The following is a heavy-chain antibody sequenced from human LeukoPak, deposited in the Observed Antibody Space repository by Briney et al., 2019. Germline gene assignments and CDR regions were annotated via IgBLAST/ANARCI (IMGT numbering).Heavy chain of an antibody. CDR2: IRYDGSNK. V-gene: IGHV3-30*02. CDR3: AKEGGAYCSSTSCFAFNY. J-gene: IGHJ4*02. Sequence: GGSLRLSCAASGFTFSSYSMHWVRQAPGKGLEWVAFIRYDGSNKYYADSVKGRFTISRDNSKNTLYLQMNSLRAEDTAVYYCAKEGGAYCSSTSCFAFNYRGQGTLVTVSS. CDR1: GFTFSSYS. D-gene: IGHD2-2*01.